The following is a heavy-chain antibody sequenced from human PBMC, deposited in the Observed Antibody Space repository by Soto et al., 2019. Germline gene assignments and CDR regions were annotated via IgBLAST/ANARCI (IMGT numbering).Heavy chain of an antibody. Sequence: GGSLRLSCAASGFTFSSYSMNWVRQAPGKGLEWVSSISSSSSYIYYADSVKGRFTISRDNAKNSLYLQMNSLRAEDTAVYYCARDKLLWFGESHKTPYYYGMDVWGQGTTVTVSS. V-gene: IGHV3-21*01. CDR2: ISSSSSYI. D-gene: IGHD3-10*01. CDR1: GFTFSSYS. J-gene: IGHJ6*02. CDR3: ARDKLLWFGESHKTPYYYGMDV.